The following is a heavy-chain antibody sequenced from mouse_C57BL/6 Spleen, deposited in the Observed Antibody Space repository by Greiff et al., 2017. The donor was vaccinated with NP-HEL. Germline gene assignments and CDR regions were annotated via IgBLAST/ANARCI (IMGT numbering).Heavy chain of an antibody. Sequence: QVQLQQPGAELVKPGASVKLSCKASGYTFTSYWMQWVKQRPGQGLEWIGEIDPSDSYTNYNQKFKGKATLTVDTSSSTAYMQLSSLTSEDSAVYYCERLAVVATGFDYWGQGTTLTVSS. J-gene: IGHJ2*01. CDR2: IDPSDSYT. CDR3: ERLAVVATGFDY. V-gene: IGHV1-50*01. CDR1: GYTFTSYW. D-gene: IGHD1-1*01.